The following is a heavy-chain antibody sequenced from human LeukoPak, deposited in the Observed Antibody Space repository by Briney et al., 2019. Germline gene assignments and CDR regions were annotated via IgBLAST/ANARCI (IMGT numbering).Heavy chain of an antibody. J-gene: IGHJ4*02. CDR1: GFTFSSYA. CDR2: TSFDVSNK. CDR3: ARGYCTSTSCYNDY. V-gene: IGHV3-30*04. Sequence: GGSLRLSCAATGFTFSSYAMHWVRQAPGKGLEWVATTSFDVSNKYYADSVKGRFTISRDNSKNTLYLQMNSLRTEDTAVYSCARGYCTSTSCYNDYWGQGTLVTVSS. D-gene: IGHD2-2*02.